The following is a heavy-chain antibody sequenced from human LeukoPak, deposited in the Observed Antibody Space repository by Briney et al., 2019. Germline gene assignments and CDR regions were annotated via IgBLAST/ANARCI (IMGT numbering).Heavy chain of an antibody. CDR1: GGSISSGGYY. V-gene: IGHV4-30-2*05. J-gene: IGHJ5*02. Sequence: SETLSLTCTVSGGSISSGGYYWSWIRQPPGKGLEWIGYIYHSGSTYYNPSLKSRVTISVDTSKNQFSLKLSSVTAADTAVYYCARDPGGGYGWFDPWGQGTLVTVSS. CDR3: ARDPGGGYGWFDP. CDR2: IYHSGST. D-gene: IGHD5-12*01.